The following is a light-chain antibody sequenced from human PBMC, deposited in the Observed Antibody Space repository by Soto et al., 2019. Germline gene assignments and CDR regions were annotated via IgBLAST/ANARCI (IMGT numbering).Light chain of an antibody. CDR1: QSVSSN. CDR2: GAS. J-gene: IGKJ1*01. V-gene: IGKV3-20*01. Sequence: EVVMTQSPATLSMSPGESATLSCRASQSVSSNLAWYQQKPGQAPRLLIYGASSRATGIPDRFSGSGSGTDFTLTISRLEPEDFAVYYCQQYGSLWTFGQGTKVDI. CDR3: QQYGSLWT.